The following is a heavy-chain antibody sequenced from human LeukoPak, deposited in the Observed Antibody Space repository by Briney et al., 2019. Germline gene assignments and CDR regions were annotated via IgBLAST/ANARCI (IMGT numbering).Heavy chain of an antibody. V-gene: IGHV3-23*01. J-gene: IGHJ3*02. CDR2: ISGSGGST. CDR3: SKDPNGDYVGAFDM. Sequence: PGGSLRLSCAASGFTFSSYAMSWVRQAPGKGLEWVSAISGSGGSTYYADSVKGRFTISRDNSQNTVFLHMNSLRADDTALYYCSKDPNGDYVGAFDMWAQGQWSPSLQ. CDR1: GFTFSSYA. D-gene: IGHD4-17*01.